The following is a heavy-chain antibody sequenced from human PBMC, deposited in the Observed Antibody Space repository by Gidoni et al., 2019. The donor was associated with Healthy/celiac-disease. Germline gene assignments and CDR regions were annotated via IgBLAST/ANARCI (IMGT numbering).Heavy chain of an antibody. CDR2: NQDGSEK. CDR3: ASNRGIDWYFDL. Sequence: NQDGSEKYYVDSVKGRFTISRDNAKNSLYLQMNSLRAEDTAVYYCASNRGIDWYFDLWGRGTLVTVSS. V-gene: IGHV3-7*01. D-gene: IGHD2-21*01. J-gene: IGHJ2*01.